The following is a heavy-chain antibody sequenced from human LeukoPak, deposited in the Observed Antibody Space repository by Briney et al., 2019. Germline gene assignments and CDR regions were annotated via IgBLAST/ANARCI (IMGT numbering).Heavy chain of an antibody. CDR1: GDTFTGYY. D-gene: IGHD6-19*01. Sequence: ASVKVSCKASGDTFTGYYMHWVRQAPGQGLQWMGWINPNSGGTNYAQKFQGRVTMTRDTSISTAYKELSRLRSDDTAVYYCANSPGRSAWYGAPDYWGQGTLVTVSS. CDR2: INPNSGGT. CDR3: ANSPGRSAWYGAPDY. V-gene: IGHV1-2*02. J-gene: IGHJ4*02.